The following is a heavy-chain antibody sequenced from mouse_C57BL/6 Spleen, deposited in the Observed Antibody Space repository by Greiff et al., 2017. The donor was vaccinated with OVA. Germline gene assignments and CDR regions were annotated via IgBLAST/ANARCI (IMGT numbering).Heavy chain of an antibody. D-gene: IGHD2-4*01. CDR1: GYTFTDYY. V-gene: IGHV1-26*01. Sequence: EVQLQQSGPELVKPGASVKISCKASGYTFTDYYMNWVKQSHGKSLEWIGDINPNNGGTSYNQKFKGKATLTVDKSSSTAYMELRSLTSEDSAVYYCAREGLRRRWFAYWGRGTLVTVSA. J-gene: IGHJ3*01. CDR2: INPNNGGT. CDR3: AREGLRRRWFAY.